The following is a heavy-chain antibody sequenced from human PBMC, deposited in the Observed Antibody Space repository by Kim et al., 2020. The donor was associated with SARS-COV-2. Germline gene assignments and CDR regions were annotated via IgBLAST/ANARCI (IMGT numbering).Heavy chain of an antibody. CDR2: MNPNSGNT. J-gene: IGHJ5*02. D-gene: IGHD3-9*01. CDR3: ARVPLSNYDILTGYYRNWSKSWWGVVTVEFDP. Sequence: ASVKVSCKASGYTFTSYDINWVRQATGQGLEWMGWMNPNSGNTGYAQKFQGRVTMTRNTSISTAYMELSSLRSEDTAVYYCARVPLSNYDILTGYYRNWSKSWWGVVTVEFDPWGQGTLVTVSS. V-gene: IGHV1-8*01. CDR1: GYTFTSYD.